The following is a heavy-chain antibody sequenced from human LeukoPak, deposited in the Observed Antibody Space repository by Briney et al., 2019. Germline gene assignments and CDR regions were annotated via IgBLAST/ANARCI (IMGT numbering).Heavy chain of an antibody. CDR1: GFVFRNYG. D-gene: IGHD1-20*01. CDR3: ARDRNWNKYFDY. Sequence: PGGSLRLSCAASGFVFRNYGMHWVRQAPGKGLDWVAFIRSDGSEQYYADPVKGRFALSRDNSMKTVFLQMNSLRLEDTTVYYCARDRNWNKYFDYWGQGTLVTVSS. J-gene: IGHJ4*02. V-gene: IGHV3-30*02. CDR2: IRSDGSEQ.